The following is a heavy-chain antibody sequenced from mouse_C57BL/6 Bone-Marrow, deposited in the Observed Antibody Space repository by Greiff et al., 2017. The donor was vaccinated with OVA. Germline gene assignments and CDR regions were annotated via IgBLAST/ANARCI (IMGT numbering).Heavy chain of an antibody. J-gene: IGHJ1*03. Sequence: VQGVESGGGLVQPGESLKLSCESNEYEFPSHDMSWVRKTPEKRLEFVAAINSDGGSPDYPDTMERRFIISRDKTKKTLYLQMSSLRSEDTALYYCARHRFSYWYFDVWGTGTTVTVSS. CDR1: EYEFPSHD. D-gene: IGHD2-14*01. CDR2: INSDGGSP. CDR3: ARHRFSYWYFDV. V-gene: IGHV5-2*01.